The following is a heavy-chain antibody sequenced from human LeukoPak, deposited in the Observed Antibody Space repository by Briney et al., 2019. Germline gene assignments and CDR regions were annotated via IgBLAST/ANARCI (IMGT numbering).Heavy chain of an antibody. Sequence: PGRSLRLSCAASGFTSSSYGMHWVRQAPGKGLEWVAVISYDGSNKYYADSVKGRFTISRDNSKNTLYLQMNSLRAEDTAVYYCAKDRSYGSETYYFDYWGQGTLVTVSS. J-gene: IGHJ4*02. CDR2: ISYDGSNK. CDR3: AKDRSYGSETYYFDY. D-gene: IGHD3-10*01. CDR1: GFTSSSYG. V-gene: IGHV3-30*18.